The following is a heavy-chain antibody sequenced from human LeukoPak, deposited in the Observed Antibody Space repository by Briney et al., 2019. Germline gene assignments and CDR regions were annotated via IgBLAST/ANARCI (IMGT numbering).Heavy chain of an antibody. J-gene: IGHJ1*01. CDR2: IKQDGSEK. V-gene: IGHV3-7*03. Sequence: GGSLRLSCAASGFTFSSYWMSWVRQAPGKGLEWVANIKQDGSEKYYVDSVKGRFTISRDNAKNSLYLQMNSLRAEDTAVYYCAKVWGAVGAPEYFQHWGQGTLVTVSS. D-gene: IGHD1-26*01. CDR1: GFTFSSYW. CDR3: AKVWGAVGAPEYFQH.